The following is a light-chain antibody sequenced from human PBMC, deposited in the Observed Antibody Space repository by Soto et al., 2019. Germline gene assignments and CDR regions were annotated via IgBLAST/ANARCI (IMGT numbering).Light chain of an antibody. CDR2: DVT. V-gene: IGLV2-14*01. J-gene: IGLJ1*01. Sequence: QSALTQPASVSGSPGQSITISCTGTSSDVGGYSYVSWFQQHPGKVPKLMIYDVTNRPSGVSNRFSASKSGNTASLTISGLQAEDEADYYWSSYAGSHNYVFGSGTKLTVL. CDR1: SSDVGGYSY. CDR3: SSYAGSHNYV.